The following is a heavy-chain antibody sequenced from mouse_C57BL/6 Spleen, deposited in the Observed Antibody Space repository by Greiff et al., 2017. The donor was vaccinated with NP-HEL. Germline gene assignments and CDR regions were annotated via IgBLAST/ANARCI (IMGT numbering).Heavy chain of an antibody. Sequence: EVKLQQSGPELVKPGASVKISCKASGYTFTDYYMNWVKQSHGKSLEWIGDINPNNGGTSYNQKFKGKATLTVDKSSSTAYMELRSLTSEDSAVYYCANLYYSNYGGYAMDYWGQGTSVTVSS. CDR2: INPNNGGT. V-gene: IGHV1-26*01. CDR1: GYTFTDYY. D-gene: IGHD2-5*01. J-gene: IGHJ4*01. CDR3: ANLYYSNYGGYAMDY.